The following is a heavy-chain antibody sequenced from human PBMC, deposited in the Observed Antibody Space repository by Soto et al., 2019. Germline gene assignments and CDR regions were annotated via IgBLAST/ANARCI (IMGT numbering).Heavy chain of an antibody. CDR3: ANSWTTVTLFDY. D-gene: IGHD4-17*01. J-gene: IGHJ4*02. V-gene: IGHV3-23*01. CDR1: GFTFSSYA. CDR2: ISGSGGST. Sequence: GGSLRLSCAASGFTFSSYAMSWVRQAPGKGLEWVSAISGSGGSTYYADSVKGRFTISRDNSKNTLYLQMNSLRAEDTAVFYCANSWTTVTLFDYWGQGTLVTVSS.